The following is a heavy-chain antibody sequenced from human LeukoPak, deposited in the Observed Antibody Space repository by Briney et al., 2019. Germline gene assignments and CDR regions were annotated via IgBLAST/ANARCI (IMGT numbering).Heavy chain of an antibody. CDR3: AIFGGYSGYDLFDY. D-gene: IGHD5-12*01. CDR2: ISGSGDNT. CDR1: GFIFSSYA. V-gene: IGHV3-23*01. Sequence: GGSLRLSCAASGFIFSSYAMGWVRQAPGKGLEWVSGISGSGDNTYYADSVKGRFTISRDNSKNTLYVQVNSLGTEDTAAYYCAIFGGYSGYDLFDYWGQGALVTVSS. J-gene: IGHJ4*02.